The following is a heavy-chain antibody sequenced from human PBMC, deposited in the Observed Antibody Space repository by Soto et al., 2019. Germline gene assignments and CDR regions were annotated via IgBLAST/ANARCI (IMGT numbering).Heavy chain of an antibody. V-gene: IGHV4-31*03. CDR2: IYYSGST. Sequence: SETLSLTCTVSGVSISSGGYYWSWIRQHPGKGLEWIGYIYYSGSTYYNPSLKSRVTISVDTSKNQFSLKLSSVTAADTAVYYCARDRRGGFYYYYGMDVWGQGTTVTVSS. D-gene: IGHD6-25*01. CDR3: ARDRRGGFYYYYGMDV. J-gene: IGHJ6*02. CDR1: GVSISSGGYY.